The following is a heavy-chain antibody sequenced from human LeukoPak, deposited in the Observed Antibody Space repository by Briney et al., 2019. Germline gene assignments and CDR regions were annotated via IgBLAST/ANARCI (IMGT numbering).Heavy chain of an antibody. Sequence: GGSLRLSCAASGFSFTTYNMNWVRQAPGKGLEWVSYISSGSSVIYYADSVKGRFTISRDNAKNSLYLQTNSLRDEDTAVYYCVREGSGYPDYWGQGTLVTVSS. D-gene: IGHD5-18*01. CDR1: GFSFTTYN. J-gene: IGHJ4*02. V-gene: IGHV3-48*02. CDR3: VREGSGYPDY. CDR2: ISSGSSVI.